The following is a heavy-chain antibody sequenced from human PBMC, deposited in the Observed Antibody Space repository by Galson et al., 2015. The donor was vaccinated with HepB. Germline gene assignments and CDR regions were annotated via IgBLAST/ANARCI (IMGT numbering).Heavy chain of an antibody. D-gene: IGHD6-6*01. CDR1: GGSFSSYA. V-gene: IGHV1-69*13. Sequence: SVKVSCKASGGSFSSYAISWVRQAPGQGLEWMGGIIPIFDTANYAQKFQGRVTITADESTSTAYMELSRLRSEDTAVYYCARTPPPSSSKLHFDYWGQGTLVTVSS. CDR2: IIPIFDTA. CDR3: ARTPPPSSSKLHFDY. J-gene: IGHJ4*02.